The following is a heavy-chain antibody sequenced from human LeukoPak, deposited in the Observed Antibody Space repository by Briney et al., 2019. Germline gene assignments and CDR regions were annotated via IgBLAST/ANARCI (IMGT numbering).Heavy chain of an antibody. V-gene: IGHV1-69*04. Sequence: ASVKVSCKASGGTFSSYAISWVRQAPGQGLEWMGRIIPILGIANYAQKFQGRVTITADKSTSTAYMELSSLRSEDTAVYYCAREVVVVVAATGWFDPWGQGTLVTVSS. CDR3: AREVVVVVAATGWFDP. D-gene: IGHD2-15*01. CDR1: GGTFSSYA. J-gene: IGHJ5*02. CDR2: IIPILGIA.